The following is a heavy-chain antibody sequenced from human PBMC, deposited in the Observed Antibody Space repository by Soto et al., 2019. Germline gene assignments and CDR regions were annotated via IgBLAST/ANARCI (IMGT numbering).Heavy chain of an antibody. V-gene: IGHV3-9*01. J-gene: IGHJ4*02. Sequence: EVQLVESGGGLVQPDRSLRLSCAASGFTFDDYAMHWVRQGPGKGLEWVSSISWNSGNLGYADSVKGRFTISRDNAKNSLYLQMNSLRGEDTALYYCAKGASTTVFAFNDYWGQGTLVTVPS. CDR2: ISWNSGNL. CDR3: AKGASTTVFAFNDY. D-gene: IGHD4-17*01. CDR1: GFTFDDYA.